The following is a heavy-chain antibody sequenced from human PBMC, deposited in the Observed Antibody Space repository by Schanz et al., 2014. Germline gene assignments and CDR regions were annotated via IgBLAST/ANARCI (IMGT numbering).Heavy chain of an antibody. V-gene: IGHV3-66*01. CDR1: GFTVSSNH. J-gene: IGHJ4*02. CDR2: IYSGIGA. Sequence: EGQLAESGGGLVQPGGSLRLSCAVSGFTVSSNHMSWVRQAPGKGLEWVSVIYSGIGAYYADSVKDRFTVSRDNSKNTVYRQMNRLRAEDTAVYYCARVHHYDPSGWGYFDYWGRGALVTVSS. CDR3: ARVHHYDPSGWGYFDY. D-gene: IGHD3-22*01.